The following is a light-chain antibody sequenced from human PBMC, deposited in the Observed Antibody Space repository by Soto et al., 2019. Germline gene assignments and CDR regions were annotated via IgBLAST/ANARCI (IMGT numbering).Light chain of an antibody. J-gene: IGLJ1*01. Sequence: QSVLTQPPSVSWAPGQRVTISCTGSSSNIGAGYDVRWYQQLPGTAPKLLIYGNSNRPSGVPDRFSGSKSGTSASLAITGLQAEDEANYYCQSYDSSLSGSNVFGTGTKVTVL. V-gene: IGLV1-40*01. CDR2: GNS. CDR1: SSNIGAGYD. CDR3: QSYDSSLSGSNV.